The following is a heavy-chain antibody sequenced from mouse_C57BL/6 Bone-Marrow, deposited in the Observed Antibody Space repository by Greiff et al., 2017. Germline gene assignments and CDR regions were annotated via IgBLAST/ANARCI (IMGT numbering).Heavy chain of an antibody. V-gene: IGHV1-81*01. CDR2: ICPRSGNT. Sequence: VQLVESGAELAGPGASVTLSCKASGYTFTSYGISWVQQRTGQGLEWIGEICPRSGNTYYNEKFTGKATLTADKSSSTAYMELRSLTSEDSAVYFCASGLSYCDYWGQGTTLTVSA. CDR3: ASGLSYCDY. CDR1: GYTFTSYG. J-gene: IGHJ2*01.